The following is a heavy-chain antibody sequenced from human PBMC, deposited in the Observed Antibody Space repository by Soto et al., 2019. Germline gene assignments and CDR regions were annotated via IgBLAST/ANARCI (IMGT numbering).Heavy chain of an antibody. CDR2: ISSSSTI. Sequence: GGSLRLSCAASGFTFSSYSMNWVRQAPGKGLEWVSYISSSSTIYYADSVKGRFTISRDNAKNSLYLQMNSLRAEDTAVYYCARGKDGYSYGYSHYYYYYYMDVWGKGTTVTVSS. V-gene: IGHV3-48*01. J-gene: IGHJ6*03. CDR3: ARGKDGYSYGYSHYYYYYYMDV. CDR1: GFTFSSYS. D-gene: IGHD5-18*01.